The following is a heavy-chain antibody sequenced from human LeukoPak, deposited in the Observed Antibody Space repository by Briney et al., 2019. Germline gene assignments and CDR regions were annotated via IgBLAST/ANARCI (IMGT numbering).Heavy chain of an antibody. V-gene: IGHV1-46*01. CDR3: ARQAVPAAILPVPPDRYYYYYMDV. Sequence: ASVTVSCKASGYTFTSYYMHWVRQAPGQGLEWMGIINPSGGSTSYAQKFQGRVTMTRDMSTSTVYMELSSLRSEDTAVYYCARQAVPAAILPVPPDRYYYYYMDVWGKGTTVTVSS. CDR2: INPSGGST. CDR1: GYTFTSYY. D-gene: IGHD2-2*02. J-gene: IGHJ6*03.